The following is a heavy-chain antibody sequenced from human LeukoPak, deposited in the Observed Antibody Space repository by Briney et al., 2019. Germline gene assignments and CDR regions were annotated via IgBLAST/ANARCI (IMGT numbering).Heavy chain of an antibody. V-gene: IGHV4-34*01. D-gene: IGHD1-26*01. J-gene: IGHJ4*02. CDR3: ASSWAYSGSYYGY. CDR1: GGSFSGYY. CDR2: INHSGST. Sequence: SETLSLTCAVYGGSFSGYYWSWIRQPPGKGLEWIGEINHSGSTNYNPSLKSRVTISVDTSKNQFSLKLSSVTAADTAVYYCASSWAYSGSYYGYWDQGTLVTVSS.